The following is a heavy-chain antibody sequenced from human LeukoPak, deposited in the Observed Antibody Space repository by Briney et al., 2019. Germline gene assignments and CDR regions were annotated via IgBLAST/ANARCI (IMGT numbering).Heavy chain of an antibody. V-gene: IGHV4-39*07. D-gene: IGHD4-17*01. Sequence: SETLSLTCTVSGRILSSSDYYWGWIRQPPGKGLEWVGSIYYSGSTYYNPSLKSRVTISVDTSKNQFSLKLSSVTAADTAVYYCARVNYGAYFDYWGQGTLVTVSS. CDR2: IYYSGST. CDR1: GRILSSSDYY. CDR3: ARVNYGAYFDY. J-gene: IGHJ4*02.